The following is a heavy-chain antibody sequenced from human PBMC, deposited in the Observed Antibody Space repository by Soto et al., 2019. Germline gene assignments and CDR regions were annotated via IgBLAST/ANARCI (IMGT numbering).Heavy chain of an antibody. CDR2: IIPIFGTA. CDR1: GGTFSSYA. J-gene: IGHJ5*02. CDR3: ARDLRDDTHDTLRFDP. V-gene: IGHV1-69*13. D-gene: IGHD3-9*01. Sequence: ASVKVSCKASGGTFSSYAISWVRQAPGQGLEWMGGIIPIFGTANYAQKFQGRVTITADESTSTAYMELSSLRSEDTAVYYCARDLRDDTHDTLRFDPWGQGTLVTVSS.